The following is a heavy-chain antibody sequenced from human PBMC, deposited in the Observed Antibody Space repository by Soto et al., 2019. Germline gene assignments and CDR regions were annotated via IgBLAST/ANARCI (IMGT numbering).Heavy chain of an antibody. V-gene: IGHV4-39*01. CDR3: ARSMTTVVTLDY. CDR2: IYYSGST. CDR1: GGSISSSSYY. J-gene: IGHJ4*02. Sequence: PSETLSLTCTVSGGSISSSSYYWGWIRQPPGKGLEWIGSIYYSGSTYYNPSLKSRVTISVDTSKNQFSLKLSSVIAADTAVYYCARSMTTVVTLDYWGQGTLVTVSS. D-gene: IGHD4-17*01.